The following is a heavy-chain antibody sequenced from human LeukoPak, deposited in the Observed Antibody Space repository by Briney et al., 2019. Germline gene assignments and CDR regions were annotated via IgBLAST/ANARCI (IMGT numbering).Heavy chain of an antibody. Sequence: GGSLRLPCAASGFTFSSYAMSWVRQAPGKGLEWVSAISGSGGSTYYADSVKGRFTISRDNSKNTLYLQMNSLRAEGTAVYYCAKDDYDSSGVFDYWGQGTLVTVSS. CDR3: AKDDYDSSGVFDY. CDR1: GFTFSSYA. CDR2: ISGSGGST. J-gene: IGHJ4*02. D-gene: IGHD3-22*01. V-gene: IGHV3-23*01.